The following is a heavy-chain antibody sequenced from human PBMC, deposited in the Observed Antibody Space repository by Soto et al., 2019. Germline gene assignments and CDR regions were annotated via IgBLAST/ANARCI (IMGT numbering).Heavy chain of an antibody. CDR3: ARDQDIVVVPAARYYYMDV. J-gene: IGHJ6*03. V-gene: IGHV1-18*01. CDR1: GYTFTSYG. Sequence: ASVKVSCKASGYTFTSYGISWVRQAPGQGLEWMGWISAYNGNTNYAQKLQGRVTMTTDTSTSTAYMELRSLRSDDTAVYYCARDQDIVVVPAARYYYMDVWGQGTPVTVSS. D-gene: IGHD2-2*01. CDR2: ISAYNGNT.